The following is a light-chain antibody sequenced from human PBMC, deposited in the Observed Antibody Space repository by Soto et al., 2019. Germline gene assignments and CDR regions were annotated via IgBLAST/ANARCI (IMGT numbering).Light chain of an antibody. J-gene: IGKJ3*01. CDR3: QQLQRTPFT. CDR1: QDISRY. CDR2: GTS. Sequence: QLTQSPSSLSASVGDRVTITCRASQDISRYLAWYQQKAGKAPKLLIYGTSTLQSGVPSRFSAFGSGTEFPLTISRLQPEDFATYHCQQLQRTPFTFGPGTTVDV. V-gene: IGKV1-9*01.